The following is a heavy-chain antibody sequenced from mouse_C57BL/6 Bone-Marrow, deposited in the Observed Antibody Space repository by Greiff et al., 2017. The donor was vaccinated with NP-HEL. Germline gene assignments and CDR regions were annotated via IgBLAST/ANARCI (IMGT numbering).Heavy chain of an antibody. Sequence: QVQLQQSGAELVKPGASVKLSCKASGYTFTEYTIHWVKQRSGQGLEWIGWFYPGSGSIKYNEKFKDKATLTADKSSSTVYMELSRLTSEDSAVYFCARHEEAPITTVVDPDAMDYWGQGTSVTVSS. V-gene: IGHV1-62-2*01. D-gene: IGHD1-1*01. CDR3: ARHEEAPITTVVDPDAMDY. CDR1: GYTFTEYT. J-gene: IGHJ4*01. CDR2: FYPGSGSI.